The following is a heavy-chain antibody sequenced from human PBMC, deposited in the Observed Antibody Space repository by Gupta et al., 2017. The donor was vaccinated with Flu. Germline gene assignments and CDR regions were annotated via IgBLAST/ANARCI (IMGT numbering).Heavy chain of an antibody. CDR3: ARRPSAGSSTDY. V-gene: IGHV5-51*01. J-gene: IGHJ4*02. D-gene: IGHD6-13*01. CDR1: FTDYW. Sequence: FTDYWIGWVRQMPEKGLEWMGIIYPGDSDTRYSPSFQGQVTISADKSISTAYLQWSRLKASDSAIYYCARRPSAGSSTDYWGQGTLVTVSS. CDR2: IYPGDSDT.